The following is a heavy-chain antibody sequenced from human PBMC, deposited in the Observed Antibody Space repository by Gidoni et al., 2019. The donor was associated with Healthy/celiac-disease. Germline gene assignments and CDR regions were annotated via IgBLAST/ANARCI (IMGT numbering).Heavy chain of an antibody. CDR1: GGSFSGYY. J-gene: IGHJ5*02. CDR2: INHSGST. D-gene: IGHD6-19*01. V-gene: IGHV4-34*01. Sequence: QVQLQQWGAGLLKPSETLSPTCAAYGGSFSGYYWSWIRQPPGKGLEWIGEINHSGSTNYNPSLKSRVTISVDTSKNQFSLKLSSVTAADTAVYYCARGLIAVAGWYRFDPWGQGTLVTVSS. CDR3: ARGLIAVAGWYRFDP.